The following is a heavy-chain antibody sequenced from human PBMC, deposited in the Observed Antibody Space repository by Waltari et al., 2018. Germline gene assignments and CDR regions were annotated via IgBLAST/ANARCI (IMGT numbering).Heavy chain of an antibody. CDR3: AKTPTSITIFGVVIIEGIDY. J-gene: IGHJ4*02. Sequence: EVQLLESGGGLVQPGGSLRLSCAASGFTFSSYAMSWVRQAPGTGMGWVSAISGSCGSTYYADSVKGRFTISRDNSKNTLYLQMNSLRAEDTAVYYCAKTPTSITIFGVVIIEGIDYWGQGTLVTVSS. CDR2: ISGSCGST. CDR1: GFTFSSYA. V-gene: IGHV3-23*01. D-gene: IGHD3-3*01.